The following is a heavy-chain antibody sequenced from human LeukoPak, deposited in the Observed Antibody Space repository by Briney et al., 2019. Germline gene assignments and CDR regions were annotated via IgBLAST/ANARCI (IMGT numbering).Heavy chain of an antibody. J-gene: IGHJ4*02. CDR1: GYTFTGYY. Sequence: EASVKVSCKASGYTFTGYYMHWVRQAPGQGLEWMGWINPNSGGTNYAQKFQGRVTMTRDTSISTAYMELSRLRSEDTAVYYCARGPHYYDSSGYYPADYWGQGTLVTVSS. V-gene: IGHV1-2*02. CDR3: ARGPHYYDSSGYYPADY. CDR2: INPNSGGT. D-gene: IGHD3-22*01.